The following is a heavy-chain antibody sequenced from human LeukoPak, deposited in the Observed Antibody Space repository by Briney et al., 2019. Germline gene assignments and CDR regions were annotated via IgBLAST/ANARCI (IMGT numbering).Heavy chain of an antibody. CDR2: IYYSGST. CDR3: ARGSNAFDI. Sequence: SETLSLTCTVSGGSISSGSYYWSWIRQPAGKGLEWIGRIYYSGSTYYNPSLKSRVTISVDTSKNQFSLKLSSVTAADTAVYYCARGSNAFDIWGQGTMVTVSS. CDR1: GGSISSGSYY. J-gene: IGHJ3*02. V-gene: IGHV4-39*07.